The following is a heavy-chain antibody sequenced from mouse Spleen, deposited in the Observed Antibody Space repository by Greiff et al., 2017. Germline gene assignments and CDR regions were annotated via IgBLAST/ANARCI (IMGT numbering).Heavy chain of an antibody. J-gene: IGHJ3*01. D-gene: IGHD2-4*01. V-gene: IGHV14-1*02. CDR2: IDPENGNT. CDR1: GFNIKDYY. Sequence: EVQLQQSGAELVRPGALVKLSCKASGFNIKDYYMHWVKQRPEQGLEWIGWIDPENGNTIYDPKFQGKATMTVDKSSSTAYMELARLTSEDSAIYYCARNLYDYDGVAYWGQGTLVTVSA. CDR3: ARNLYDYDGVAY.